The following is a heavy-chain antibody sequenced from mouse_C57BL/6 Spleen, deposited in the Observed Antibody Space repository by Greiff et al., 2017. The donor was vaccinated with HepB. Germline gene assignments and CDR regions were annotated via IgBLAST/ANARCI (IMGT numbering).Heavy chain of an antibody. CDR3: ARSRAVVATDAMDY. V-gene: IGHV1-54*01. D-gene: IGHD1-1*01. J-gene: IGHJ4*01. CDR2: INPGSGGT. CDR1: GYAFTNYL. Sequence: VQVVESGAELVRPGTSVKVSCKASGYAFTNYLIEWVKQRPGQGLEWIGVINPGSGGTNYNEKFKGKATLTADKSSSTAYMQLSSLTSEDSAVYFCARSRAVVATDAMDYWGQGTSVTVSS.